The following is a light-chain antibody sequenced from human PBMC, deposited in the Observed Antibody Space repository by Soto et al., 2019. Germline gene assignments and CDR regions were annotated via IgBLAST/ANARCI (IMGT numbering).Light chain of an antibody. CDR1: QSVSSNY. CDR2: GAS. J-gene: IGKJ5*01. V-gene: IGKV3-20*01. CDR3: QQYGSSAPNT. Sequence: EIVLTQSPGTLSLSPGEGATLSCRASQSVSSNYLAWYQQKPGQAPRLLIYGASSSATGIPDRFSGSGSGTDFTLTISRLEPEDFAMYYCQQYGSSAPNTFGQGTRLEIE.